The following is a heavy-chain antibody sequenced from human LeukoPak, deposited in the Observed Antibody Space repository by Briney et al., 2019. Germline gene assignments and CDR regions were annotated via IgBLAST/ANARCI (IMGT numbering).Heavy chain of an antibody. CDR3: ATHDAANWFDP. V-gene: IGHV4-39*01. CDR2: IYYRGST. D-gene: IGHD6-13*01. Sequence: PSETLSLTCTVSGGSISSSVYYWGWIRQPPGKGLEWIGSIYYRGSTYYSSSLKSRVIISVDTSKNQFSLKVNSVTAADTAGYYCATHDAANWFDPWGQGTLVTVSS. J-gene: IGHJ5*02. CDR1: GGSISSSVYY.